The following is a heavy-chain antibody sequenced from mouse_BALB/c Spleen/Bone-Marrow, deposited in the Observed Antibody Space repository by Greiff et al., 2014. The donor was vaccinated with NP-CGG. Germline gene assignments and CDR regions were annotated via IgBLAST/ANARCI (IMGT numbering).Heavy chain of an antibody. V-gene: IGHV2-6-5*01. CDR3: AKLNWDEGDY. CDR1: GFSLTDYG. CDR2: IWGGGIT. Sequence: VQLQQSGPGLVAPSQSLSITCTVSGFSLTDYGVSWIRQPPGKGLEWLGVIWGGGITYYNSALKSRLSISKDNSKSQVFLKMNSLQTDDTAMYYCAKLNWDEGDYWGQGTTHTVSS. J-gene: IGHJ2*01. D-gene: IGHD4-1*01.